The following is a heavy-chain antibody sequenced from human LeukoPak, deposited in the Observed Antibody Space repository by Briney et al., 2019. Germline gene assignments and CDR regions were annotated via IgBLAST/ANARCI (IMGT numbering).Heavy chain of an antibody. Sequence: SETLSLTCAVDGGSFSDYYWSWIRPVPGKGLGWLGEINQSGRTNYNPSLKSRVTISVDPSKNQISLNLSFVTATDTAVYYCARGWFGFWHNSYLDDNAFDVWGPGTMVTVSS. CDR3: ARGWFGFWHNSYLDDNAFDV. CDR1: GGSFSDYY. CDR2: INQSGRT. D-gene: IGHD3-10*01. V-gene: IGHV4-34*01. J-gene: IGHJ3*01.